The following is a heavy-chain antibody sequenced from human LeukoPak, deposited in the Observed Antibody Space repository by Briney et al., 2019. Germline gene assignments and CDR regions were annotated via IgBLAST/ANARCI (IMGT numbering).Heavy chain of an antibody. CDR2: ISSSSGTI. Sequence: GGSLRLSCAASGFTFSSYSMNWVRQALGKGLEWVSYISSSSGTIYYADSVKGRFTISRDNAKNSLYLQMNSLRAEDMAVYYCAREDGLTAPFDYWGQGTLVTVSS. J-gene: IGHJ4*02. D-gene: IGHD5-18*01. V-gene: IGHV3-48*01. CDR1: GFTFSSYS. CDR3: AREDGLTAPFDY.